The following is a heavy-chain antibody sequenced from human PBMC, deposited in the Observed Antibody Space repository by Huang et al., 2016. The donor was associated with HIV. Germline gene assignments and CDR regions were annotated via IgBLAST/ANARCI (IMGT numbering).Heavy chain of an antibody. Sequence: EEHLVESGGGLVQPGGSLRLSCEASGFKFSNYWMKWVRQAPGKGLMWVARIKMDGRTTDYADSVKGRFTISRDNAKNTLYLQMSSLTAEDTAIYYCARAGGFEIWGQGTVVTVSS. V-gene: IGHV3-74*01. J-gene: IGHJ3*02. CDR2: IKMDGRTT. CDR1: GFKFSNYW. D-gene: IGHD2-15*01. CDR3: ARAGGFEI.